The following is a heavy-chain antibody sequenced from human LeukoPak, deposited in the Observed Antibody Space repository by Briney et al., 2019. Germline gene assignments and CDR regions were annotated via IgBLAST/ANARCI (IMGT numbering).Heavy chain of an antibody. V-gene: IGHV3-53*01. D-gene: IGHD3-9*01. CDR3: ARGDNYDILTGYYNMGGGGPDY. Sequence: PGGSLRLSCAASGFTVSSNYMSWVRQAPGKGLEWVSVIYSGGSTYYADSVKGRFTISRDNSKNTLYLQMNSLRAEDTAVYYCARGDNYDILTGYYNMGGGGPDYWGQGTLVTVSS. J-gene: IGHJ4*02. CDR1: GFTVSSNY. CDR2: IYSGGST.